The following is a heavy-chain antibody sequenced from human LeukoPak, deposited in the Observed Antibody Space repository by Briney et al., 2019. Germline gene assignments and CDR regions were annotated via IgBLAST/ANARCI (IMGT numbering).Heavy chain of an antibody. CDR3: ARDRVYDILTGYRVRNWFDP. V-gene: IGHV3-21*01. CDR2: ISSSSSYI. Sequence: GGSLRLSWAASGLTFSSYWMHWVRQAPGKGLEWVSSISSSSSYIYYADSVKGRSTISRDNAKNSLYLQMNSLRAEDTAVYYCARDRVYDILTGYRVRNWFDPWGQGTLVTVSS. J-gene: IGHJ5*02. CDR1: GLTFSSYW. D-gene: IGHD3-9*01.